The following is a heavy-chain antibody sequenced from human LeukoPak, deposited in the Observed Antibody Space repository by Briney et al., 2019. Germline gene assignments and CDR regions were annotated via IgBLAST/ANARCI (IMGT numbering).Heavy chain of an antibody. V-gene: IGHV3-7*01. J-gene: IGHJ4*02. CDR3: ARHLSGVTGYSYGRGIDY. CDR2: IKRDGSEN. D-gene: IGHD5-18*01. CDR1: GFTFRSYW. Sequence: GGSLRLSCAASGFTFRSYWMSWVRQAPGKGLEWVANIKRDGSENYYVDSVKGRFTISRDNAKKSLYLQMKSLRAEDTAVYYCARHLSGVTGYSYGRGIDYWGQGTLVTVSS.